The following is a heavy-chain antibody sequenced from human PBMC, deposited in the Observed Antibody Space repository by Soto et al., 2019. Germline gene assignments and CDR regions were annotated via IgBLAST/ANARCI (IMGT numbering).Heavy chain of an antibody. Sequence: ASVKVSCKTSGYTFTSYGFTWVRQAPGQGLEYMGWISAFNGNTNYAQKFQGRVTMTTDTSTSTAYMELRSLRSDDTAVYYCVGGWEGGFESFQLWGQGTLVTVSS. CDR2: ISAFNGNT. CDR1: GYTFTSYG. CDR3: VGGWEGGFESFQL. D-gene: IGHD6-19*01. J-gene: IGHJ1*01. V-gene: IGHV1-18*01.